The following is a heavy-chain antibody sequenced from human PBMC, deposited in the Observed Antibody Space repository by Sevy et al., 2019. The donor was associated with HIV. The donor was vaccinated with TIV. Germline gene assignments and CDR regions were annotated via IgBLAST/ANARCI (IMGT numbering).Heavy chain of an antibody. J-gene: IGHJ4*02. Sequence: GGSLRLSCAASGFTFRTFAMSWVRQAPGKGLQWVSSISDTGTSTYYADSVEGRFTISRDNSKKTLYLQMNSLRAEDTALYYCAKDLNRPVVRYSSSWYPFDYWGQGTLVTVS. CDR2: ISDTGTST. CDR1: GFTFRTFA. CDR3: AKDLNRPVVRYSSSWYPFDY. V-gene: IGHV3-23*01. D-gene: IGHD6-13*01.